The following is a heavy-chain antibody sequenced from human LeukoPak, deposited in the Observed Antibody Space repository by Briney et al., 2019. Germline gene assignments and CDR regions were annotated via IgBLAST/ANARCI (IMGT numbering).Heavy chain of an antibody. CDR2: IYYSGST. D-gene: IGHD3-22*01. CDR3: ARRKVVVINYYFDY. J-gene: IGHJ4*02. CDR1: GGSISSSGYY. V-gene: IGHV4-39*01. Sequence: SETLSLTCTVSGGSISSSGYYWGWIRQPPGKGLEWIGSIYYSGSTYYNPSLKSRVTISVDTSKNQFSLKLSSVTAADTAVYYCARRKVVVINYYFDYWGQGTLVTVSS.